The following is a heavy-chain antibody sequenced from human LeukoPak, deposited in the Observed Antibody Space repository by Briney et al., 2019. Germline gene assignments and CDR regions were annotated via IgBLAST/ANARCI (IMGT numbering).Heavy chain of an antibody. J-gene: IGHJ4*02. V-gene: IGHV4-30-4*01. CDR3: ARSSRAVRGVNTLSYYFDY. Sequence: PSETLSLTCTVSGGSISSGDYYWSWIRQPPGKGLEWIGYIYYSGSTYYNPSLKSRVTISVDTSKNQFSLKLSSVTAADTAVYYCARSSRAVRGVNTLSYYFDYWGQGTLVTVSS. D-gene: IGHD3-10*01. CDR2: IYYSGST. CDR1: GGSISSGDYY.